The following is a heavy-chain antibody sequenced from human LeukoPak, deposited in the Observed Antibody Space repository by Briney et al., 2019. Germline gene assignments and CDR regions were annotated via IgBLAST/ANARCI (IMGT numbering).Heavy chain of an antibody. D-gene: IGHD3-22*01. Sequence: PSETLSLTCTVSGGSFSTYYWSWIRQPAGKGLEWIGRIYTSGNTHYNPSLKSRVTISVDTSKNQFSLKLSSVTAADTAVYFCARGPYSYDSSGAFDIWGQGTMVTVSS. V-gene: IGHV4-4*07. J-gene: IGHJ3*02. CDR1: GGSFSTYY. CDR2: IYTSGNT. CDR3: ARGPYSYDSSGAFDI.